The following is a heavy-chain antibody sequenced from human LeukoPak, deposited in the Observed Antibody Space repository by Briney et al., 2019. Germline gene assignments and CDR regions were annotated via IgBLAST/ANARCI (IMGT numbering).Heavy chain of an antibody. Sequence: GSLRLSCAASGFTFSNYGMHWVRQAPGKGLEWVTFIRYDGDNKYYAHSLKGRFTISRDNSKNTLYLQMNSLRAEDTAVYYCAKDYDITMVVVGTFDYWGQGTLVTVSS. CDR2: IRYDGDNK. CDR3: AKDYDITMVVVGTFDY. V-gene: IGHV3-30*02. J-gene: IGHJ4*02. D-gene: IGHD3-22*01. CDR1: GFTFSNYG.